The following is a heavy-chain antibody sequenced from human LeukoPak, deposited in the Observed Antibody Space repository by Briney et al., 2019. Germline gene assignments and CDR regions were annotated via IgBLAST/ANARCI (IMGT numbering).Heavy chain of an antibody. Sequence: GGTLRLSCAASGFPIRTNGMSWVRQAPGKGLEWVSGIVGGVGGTYYADSVKGRFIISRDNSKNTLYVQMNSLRAEDTAVYYCARGAVYYMDIWGKGTTVTISS. CDR3: ARGAVYYMDI. J-gene: IGHJ6*03. CDR1: GFPIRTNG. CDR2: IVGGVGGT. D-gene: IGHD6-19*01. V-gene: IGHV3-23*01.